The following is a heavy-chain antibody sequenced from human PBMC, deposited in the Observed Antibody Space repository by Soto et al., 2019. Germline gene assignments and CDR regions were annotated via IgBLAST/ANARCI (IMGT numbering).Heavy chain of an antibody. CDR2: VYHSGST. D-gene: IGHD1-1*01. CDR3: ARTSTSGTGFDY. V-gene: IGHV4-4*02. J-gene: IGHJ4*02. CDR1: IW. Sequence: IWSGWARQPPGKGLEWNGEVYHSGSTNYNPSFKSRVAMSVDKSKNQFSLKLNSVTAADTALYYCARTSTSGTGFDYWGQGSLVTVSS.